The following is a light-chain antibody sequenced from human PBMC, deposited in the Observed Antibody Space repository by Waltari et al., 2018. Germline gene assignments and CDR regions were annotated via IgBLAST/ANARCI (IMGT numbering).Light chain of an antibody. Sequence: DIQMTQSPSSLAASVGDRVTITCRASQGISKFVAWFRQKPGKAPESLIYGASSLEKGVPSRFSGSGSGTEFTLTISSLQPDDFATYYCQHYSASSFTFGGGTKLEIK. CDR3: QHYSASSFT. V-gene: IGKV1-16*01. CDR2: GAS. J-gene: IGKJ4*01. CDR1: QGISKF.